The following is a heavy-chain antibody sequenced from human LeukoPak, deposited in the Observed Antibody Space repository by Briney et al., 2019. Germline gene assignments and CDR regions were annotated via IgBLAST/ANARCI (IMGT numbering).Heavy chain of an antibody. Sequence: SETLSPTCYLYGGSFSGYYWSWIRQSPGKGLEWIGEINQIGNTNYIPSLKSRLTISIDTSNNQFSLNLTSVTAADTGVYYCARIRRPLRGYFDHWGQGTLVT. CDR1: GGSFSGYY. CDR3: ARIRRPLRGYFDH. J-gene: IGHJ4*02. V-gene: IGHV4-34*01. D-gene: IGHD3-16*01. CDR2: INQIGNT.